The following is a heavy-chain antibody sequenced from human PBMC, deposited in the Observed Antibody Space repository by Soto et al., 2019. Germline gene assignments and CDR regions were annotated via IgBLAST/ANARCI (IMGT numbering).Heavy chain of an antibody. V-gene: IGHV4-34*01. J-gene: IGHJ4*02. CDR1: GGSFSGYY. Sequence: QVQLQQWGAGLLKPSETLSLTCAVDGGSFSGYYWSWIRQPPGKGLEWIGEIKHSGSTNYNPSLKSRVTISVDTSKKQFSLKLSSVTAADTAVYYCARVWGSGSYWFLDYWGQGTLVTASS. CDR2: IKHSGST. CDR3: ARVWGSGSYWFLDY. D-gene: IGHD3-10*01.